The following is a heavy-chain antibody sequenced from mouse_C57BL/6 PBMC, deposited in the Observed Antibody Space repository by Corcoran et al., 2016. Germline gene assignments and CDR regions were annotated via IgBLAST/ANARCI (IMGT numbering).Heavy chain of an antibody. CDR1: GYTFTDYY. Sequence: EVQLQQSGPELVKPGASVKISCKASGYTFTDYYMNWVKQSHGKSLEWIGDINPNNGGTSYNQKFKGKATLTVDKSSSTAYMELRSLTSEDSAVYYCARGYGSSYGYWYFDVWGTGTTVTVS. D-gene: IGHD1-1*01. V-gene: IGHV1-26*01. CDR2: INPNNGGT. CDR3: ARGYGSSYGYWYFDV. J-gene: IGHJ1*03.